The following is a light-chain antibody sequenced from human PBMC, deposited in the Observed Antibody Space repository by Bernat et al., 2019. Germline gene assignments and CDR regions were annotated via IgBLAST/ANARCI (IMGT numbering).Light chain of an antibody. CDR1: QVIGTY. Sequence: DIQLTQSPPFLSASVGDRVTITCRASQVIGTYLAWYQQKPGKAPNLLIYGASTVQTGVPSRFSGSGSGTEFTLTISSLRPEDFATYHCQQRNSYPIKFGQGTRLEIK. CDR3: QQRNSYPIK. V-gene: IGKV1-9*01. J-gene: IGKJ5*01. CDR2: GAS.